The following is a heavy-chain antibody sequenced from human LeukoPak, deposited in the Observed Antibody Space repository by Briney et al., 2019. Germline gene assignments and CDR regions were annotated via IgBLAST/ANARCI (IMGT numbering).Heavy chain of an antibody. V-gene: IGHV3-23*01. J-gene: IGHJ4*02. Sequence: GGSLRLSCAASGFTFSTYGMSWVRQAPGKGLEWVSGISASGGTTYYADSVKGRFTISRDYSKNTLYLQMNSLRGEGTAVYYCAKDKAPGSWHTPSDYWGQGNLVTVSS. CDR1: GFTFSTYG. CDR2: ISASGGTT. CDR3: AKDKAPGSWHTPSDY. D-gene: IGHD6-13*01.